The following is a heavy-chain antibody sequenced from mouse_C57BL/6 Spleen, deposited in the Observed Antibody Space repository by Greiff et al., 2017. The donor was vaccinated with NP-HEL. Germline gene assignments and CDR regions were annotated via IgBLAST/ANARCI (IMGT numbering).Heavy chain of an antibody. CDR3: ARRGLRPYWYFDV. V-gene: IGHV1-18*01. D-gene: IGHD2-4*01. J-gene: IGHJ1*03. Sequence: EVQLQQSGPELVKPGASVKIPCKASGYTFTDYNMDWVKQSHGKSLEWIGDINPNNGGTIYNQKFKGKATLTVDKSSSTAYMELRSLTSEDTAVYYCARRGLRPYWYFDVWGTGTTVTVSS. CDR2: INPNNGGT. CDR1: GYTFTDYN.